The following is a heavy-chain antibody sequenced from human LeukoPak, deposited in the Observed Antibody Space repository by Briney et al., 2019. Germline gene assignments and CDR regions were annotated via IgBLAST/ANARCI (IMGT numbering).Heavy chain of an antibody. Sequence: PGGSLRLSCAASGFTFSSYWMNWARQAPGKGLEWVASIKRDGSEKYYVDSVRGRFTISRDNTMNSLYLQMSSLRAEDTAVYYCATDRGWRTSGYYLYYFEYWGQGTLVTYSS. CDR3: ATDRGWRTSGYYLYYFEY. J-gene: IGHJ4*02. CDR2: IKRDGSEK. CDR1: GFTFSSYW. D-gene: IGHD3-3*01. V-gene: IGHV3-7*01.